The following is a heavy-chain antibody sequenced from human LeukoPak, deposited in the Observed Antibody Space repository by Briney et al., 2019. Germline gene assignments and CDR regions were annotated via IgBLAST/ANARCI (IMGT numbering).Heavy chain of an antibody. CDR2: IRSKAYGGTT. CDR3: TRLEVGAYYYYGMDV. D-gene: IGHD2-15*01. J-gene: IGHJ6*02. Sequence: GGSLRLSCAASGFTFSSYAMHWVRQAPGKGLEWVGFIRSKAYGGTTEYAASVKGRFTISRDDSKSIAYLQMNSLKTEDTAVYYCTRLEVGAYYYYGMDVWGQGTTVTVSS. CDR1: GFTFSSYA. V-gene: IGHV3-49*04.